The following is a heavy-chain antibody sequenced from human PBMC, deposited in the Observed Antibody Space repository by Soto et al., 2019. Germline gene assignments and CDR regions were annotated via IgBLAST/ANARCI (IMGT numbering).Heavy chain of an antibody. CDR1: GYTFTSYG. Sequence: QVQLVQSGAEVKKPGASVKVSCKASGYTFTSYGISWVRQAPGQGLEWMGWISAYNGNTNYAQKLQGRVTMTTDTSTSTAYMELRRLRSDDTAVYYCARDAKDGSYHCYYYYGMDVWGQGTTVTVSS. J-gene: IGHJ6*02. D-gene: IGHD1-26*01. V-gene: IGHV1-18*04. CDR2: ISAYNGNT. CDR3: ARDAKDGSYHCYYYYGMDV.